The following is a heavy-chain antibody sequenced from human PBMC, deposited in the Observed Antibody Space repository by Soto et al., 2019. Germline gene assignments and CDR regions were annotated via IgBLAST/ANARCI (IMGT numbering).Heavy chain of an antibody. CDR3: ARDRLSGSYYEAYYGMDV. CDR2: IIPIFGTA. J-gene: IGHJ6*02. V-gene: IGHV1-69*13. CDR1: GGTFSSYA. D-gene: IGHD1-26*01. Sequence: ASVKVSCKASGGTFSSYAISWVRQAPGQGLEWMGGIIPIFGTANYAQKFQGRVTITADESTSTAYMELSSLRSEDTAVYYCARDRLSGSYYEAYYGMDVWGQGTTVTVSS.